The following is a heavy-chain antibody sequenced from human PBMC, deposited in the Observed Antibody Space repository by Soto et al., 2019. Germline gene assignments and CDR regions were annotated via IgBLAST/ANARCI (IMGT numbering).Heavy chain of an antibody. CDR2: INTEGSTR. Sequence: GGSLRLSCAASGFTFNNYWMHWVRQAPGKGLVWVSRINTEGSTRDYADSVRGRFAISRDNAKNTLYLQINSLRDEDTAVYYCTRDSGGNFYGRFDYWGRGTLVTVSS. CDR3: TRDSGGNFYGRFDY. D-gene: IGHD1-26*01. J-gene: IGHJ4*02. V-gene: IGHV3-74*01. CDR1: GFTFNNYW.